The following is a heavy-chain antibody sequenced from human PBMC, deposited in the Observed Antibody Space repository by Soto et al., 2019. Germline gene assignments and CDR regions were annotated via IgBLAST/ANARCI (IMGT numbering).Heavy chain of an antibody. CDR1: GFTFSSYS. J-gene: IGHJ5*02. CDR2: ISSSSSTI. CDR3: ARHPERIAQIGWFDP. D-gene: IGHD6-13*01. Sequence: EVQLVESGGGLVQPGGSLRLSCAASGFTFSSYSMNWVRQAPGKGLEWVSYISSSSSTIYYADSVKGRFTISRDNAKNSLYLQMNSLRAEETAVYYCARHPERIAQIGWFDPWGQGTQVTVSS. V-gene: IGHV3-48*01.